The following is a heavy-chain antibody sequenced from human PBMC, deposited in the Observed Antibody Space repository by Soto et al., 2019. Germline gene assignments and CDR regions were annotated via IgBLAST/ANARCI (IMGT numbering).Heavy chain of an antibody. CDR1: GGSISSGGYY. Sequence: SETLSLTCTVSGGSISSGGYYWSWIRQHPGKGLEWIGYIYYSGSTYYNPSLKSRVTISIDRSNDQFSLNLKSVTAADTAVYYCARERGGYGLFDSWGQGTLVTVSS. V-gene: IGHV4-31*03. J-gene: IGHJ4*02. CDR2: IYYSGST. D-gene: IGHD5-18*01. CDR3: ARERGGYGLFDS.